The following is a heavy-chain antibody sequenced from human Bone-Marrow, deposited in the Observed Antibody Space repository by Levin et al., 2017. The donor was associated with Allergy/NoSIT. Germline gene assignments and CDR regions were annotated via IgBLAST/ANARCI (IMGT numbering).Heavy chain of an antibody. V-gene: IGHV3-23*01. CDR2: VNGPGDDT. Sequence: GGSLRLSCAASGFTFTSYTMTWVRQAPGRGLEWVSSVNGPGDDTYYADSVRGRFIISRDNSRNTLFLQMNSLRADDTAEYYCAKTLGDCTGVGCSVFYFQYMGVWGKGTTVTVSS. CDR1: GFTFTSYT. D-gene: IGHD2-8*02. J-gene: IGHJ6*04. CDR3: AKTLGDCTGVGCSVFYFQYMGV.